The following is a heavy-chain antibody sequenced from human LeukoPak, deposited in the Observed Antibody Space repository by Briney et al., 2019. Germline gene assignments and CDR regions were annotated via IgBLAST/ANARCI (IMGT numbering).Heavy chain of an antibody. CDR1: GFTFSSYA. CDR2: ISGSGDNT. J-gene: IGHJ5*02. Sequence: GGSLRLSCAASGFTFSSYAMSWVRQAPGKGLEWVSAISGSGDNTYYADSVKGRFTISRDNSKNTLYLQMHNLRAEDTAVYYCATSPTFDPWGQGTLVTVSS. V-gene: IGHV3-23*01. CDR3: ATSPTFDP.